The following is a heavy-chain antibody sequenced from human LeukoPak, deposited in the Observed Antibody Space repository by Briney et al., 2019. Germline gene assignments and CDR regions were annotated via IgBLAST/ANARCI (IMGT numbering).Heavy chain of an antibody. D-gene: IGHD3-16*01. CDR2: IYPGDSDT. J-gene: IGHJ3*02. Sequence: GESPKISCKGSGYSFTSYWIGWVRQMPGKGLEWMGIIYPGDSDTRYSPSFQGQVTISADKSISTAYLQWSSLKASDTAMYYCARHVYDYVWGSYTRDAFDIWGQGTMVTVSS. CDR3: ARHVYDYVWGSYTRDAFDI. CDR1: GYSFTSYW. V-gene: IGHV5-51*01.